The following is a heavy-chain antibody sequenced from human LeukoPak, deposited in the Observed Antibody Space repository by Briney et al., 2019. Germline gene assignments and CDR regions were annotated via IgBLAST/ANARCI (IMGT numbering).Heavy chain of an antibody. CDR1: GFTFSSYS. J-gene: IGHJ4*02. V-gene: IGHV3-21*01. CDR3: ARDVPGYCSGGSCYWTGFDY. CDR2: ISSSSSYI. Sequence: GGSLRLSCAASGFTFSSYSMNWVRQAPGKGLEWVSSISSSSSYIYYADSVKGRFTISRDNAKNSLYLQMNSLRAEDTAVYYCARDVPGYCSGGSCYWTGFDYWGQGTLVTVSS. D-gene: IGHD2-15*01.